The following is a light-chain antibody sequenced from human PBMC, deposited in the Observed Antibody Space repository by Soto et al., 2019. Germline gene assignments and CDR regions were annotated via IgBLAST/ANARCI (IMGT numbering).Light chain of an antibody. J-gene: IGKJ4*01. CDR2: AAS. V-gene: IGKV1-39*01. CDR3: QQSYSTPT. CDR1: QGISTY. Sequence: QLTQSPSSVSASIGDRVSITCRASQGISTYLGWYQQKPGKAPKLLIYAASSLQSGVPLRFSGSGSGTDFTLTISSLQSEDFATYYCQQSYSTPTFGGGTKVDIK.